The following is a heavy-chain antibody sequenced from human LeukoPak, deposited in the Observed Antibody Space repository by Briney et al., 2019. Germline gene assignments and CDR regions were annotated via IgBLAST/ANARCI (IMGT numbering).Heavy chain of an antibody. J-gene: IGHJ4*02. D-gene: IGHD3-22*01. Sequence: ASVKVSCKAPGYTFTSYGISWVRQAPGQGLEWMGWISAYNGNTNYAQKLQGRVTMTTDTSTSTAYMELRSLRSDDTAVYYCARDPPTYYYDSSGRTFDYWGQGTLVTVSS. CDR3: ARDPPTYYYDSSGRTFDY. CDR1: GYTFTSYG. CDR2: ISAYNGNT. V-gene: IGHV1-18*01.